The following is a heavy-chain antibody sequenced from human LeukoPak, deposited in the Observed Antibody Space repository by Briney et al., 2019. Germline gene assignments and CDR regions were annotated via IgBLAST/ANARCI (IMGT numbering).Heavy chain of an antibody. CDR3: ARGGSGLYDILTGQEFGY. CDR1: GFTFSSYE. D-gene: IGHD3-9*01. V-gene: IGHV3-48*03. Sequence: PGGSLRLSCAASGFTFSSYEMNWVRQAPGKGLEWVSYISSSGSTIYYADSVKGLFTISRDNARNSLYLQMNSLRAEDTAVYYCARGGSGLYDILTGQEFGYWGQGTLVTVSS. J-gene: IGHJ4*02. CDR2: ISSSGSTI.